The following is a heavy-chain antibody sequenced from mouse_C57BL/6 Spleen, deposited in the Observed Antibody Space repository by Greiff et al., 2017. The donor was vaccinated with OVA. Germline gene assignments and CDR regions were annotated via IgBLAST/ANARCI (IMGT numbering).Heavy chain of an antibody. CDR3: ARGPYYYGSRDYAMDY. CDR2: ISDGGSYT. D-gene: IGHD1-1*01. Sequence: EVKVIESGGGLVKPGGSLKLSCAASGFTFSSYAMSWVRQTPEKRLEWVATISDGGSYTYYPDNVKGRFTISRDNAKNNLYLQMSHLKSEDTAMYYCARGPYYYGSRDYAMDYWGQGTSVTVSS. J-gene: IGHJ4*01. V-gene: IGHV5-4*03. CDR1: GFTFSSYA.